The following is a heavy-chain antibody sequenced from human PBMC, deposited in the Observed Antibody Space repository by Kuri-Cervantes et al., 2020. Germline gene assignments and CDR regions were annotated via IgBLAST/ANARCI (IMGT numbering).Heavy chain of an antibody. CDR1: GGSISSSNW. J-gene: IGHJ6*02. D-gene: IGHD3-16*01. V-gene: IGHV4-4*02. CDR3: ARGPRFYYYGMDV. Sequence: SCTVSGGSISSSNWWSWVRQPPGKGLEWIGEIYHSGSTNYNPSLKSRVTISVDTSKNQFSLKLSSVTAADTAVYYCARGPRFYYYGMDVWGQGTTVTVSS. CDR2: IYHSGST.